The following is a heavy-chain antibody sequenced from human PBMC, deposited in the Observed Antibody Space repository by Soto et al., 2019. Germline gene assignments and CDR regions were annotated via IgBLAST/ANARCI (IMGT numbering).Heavy chain of an antibody. J-gene: IGHJ4*02. CDR2: ISYDGSNK. V-gene: IGHV3-30-3*01. CDR1: GFTFSSYA. Sequence: GGSLRVSCAASGFTFSSYAMHWVRQAPGKGLEGVAVISYDGSNKYYADSVKGRFTISRDNSKNTLYLQMNSLRAEDTAVYYCARSGRIQLWLLESSYYFYYWGQGALVPVSA. CDR3: ARSGRIQLWLLESSYYFYY. D-gene: IGHD5-18*01.